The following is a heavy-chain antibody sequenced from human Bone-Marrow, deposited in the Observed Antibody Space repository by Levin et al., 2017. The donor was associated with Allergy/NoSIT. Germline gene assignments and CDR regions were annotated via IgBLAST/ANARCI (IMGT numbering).Heavy chain of an antibody. Sequence: GSLRLSCAVSGGSISSSNWWSWVRQPPGKGLEWIGEIYHSGSTNYNPSLKSRVTISVDKSKNQFSLKLSSVTAADTAVYYCARDSGTTVTTHYYYYGMDVWGQGTTVTVSS. CDR1: GGSISSSNW. D-gene: IGHD4-17*01. CDR3: ARDSGTTVTTHYYYYGMDV. J-gene: IGHJ6*02. V-gene: IGHV4-4*02. CDR2: IYHSGST.